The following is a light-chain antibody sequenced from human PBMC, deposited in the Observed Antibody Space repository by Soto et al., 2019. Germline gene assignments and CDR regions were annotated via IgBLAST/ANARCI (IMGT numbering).Light chain of an antibody. CDR3: QQYNSYSTWT. Sequence: DIQMTQSPSTLSASIGDRVTITCRASQSISNWLAWYQQKPGKAPKILIYKASSLESGVPSRFSGSGSGTEFTLTISSLQPDDFATYYCQQYNSYSTWTFGQGTKVDI. CDR1: QSISNW. J-gene: IGKJ1*01. CDR2: KAS. V-gene: IGKV1-5*03.